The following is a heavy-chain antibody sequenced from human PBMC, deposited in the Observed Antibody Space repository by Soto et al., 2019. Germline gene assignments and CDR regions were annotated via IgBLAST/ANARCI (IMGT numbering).Heavy chain of an antibody. V-gene: IGHV3-23*01. J-gene: IGHJ6*02. CDR2: ISGSGGST. D-gene: IGHD5-12*01. CDR1: GFTFSSYA. Sequence: EVQLLESGGGLVQPGGSLRLSCAASGFTFSSYAMSWVRQAPGKGLEWVSAISGSGGSTYYADSVKGRFTISRDNSKNTRYLQMTSLRAEDTAVYYCAKSGDDYSYYYYGMDVWGQGATVTVSS. CDR3: AKSGDDYSYYYYGMDV.